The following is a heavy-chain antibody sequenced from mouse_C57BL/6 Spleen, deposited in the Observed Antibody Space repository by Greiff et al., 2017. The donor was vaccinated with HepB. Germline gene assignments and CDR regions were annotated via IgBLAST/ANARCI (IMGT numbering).Heavy chain of an antibody. CDR2: IDPANGNT. V-gene: IGHV14-3*01. CDR3: AQYYGSSYDGYFDV. Sequence: EVQLQQSVAELVRPGASVKLSCTASGFNIKNTYMHWVKQRPEQGLEWIGWIDPANGNTKYAPKFQGKATITADPSSNTAYLQLSSLTSEDTAIYYCAQYYGSSYDGYFDVWGTGTTVTVSS. D-gene: IGHD1-1*01. CDR1: GFNIKNTY. J-gene: IGHJ1*03.